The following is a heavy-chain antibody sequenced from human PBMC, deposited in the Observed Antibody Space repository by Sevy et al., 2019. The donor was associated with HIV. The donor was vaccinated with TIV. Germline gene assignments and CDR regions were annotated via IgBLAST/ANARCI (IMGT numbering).Heavy chain of an antibody. Sequence: GGSLRLSCTGSGFSFSYYGLHWVRQAPGKGLDWVALISHDGINEYYADSVKGRFTISRDNSKNTVYLEMNRLRNEDTAIYFCANAYSGSYSHSYLYALDVWGQGTTVTVSS. D-gene: IGHD1-26*01. CDR1: GFSFSYYG. J-gene: IGHJ6*02. CDR2: ISHDGINE. CDR3: ANAYSGSYSHSYLYALDV. V-gene: IGHV3-30*18.